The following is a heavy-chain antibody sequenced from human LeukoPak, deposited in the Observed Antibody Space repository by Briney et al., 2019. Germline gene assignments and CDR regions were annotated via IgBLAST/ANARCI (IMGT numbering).Heavy chain of an antibody. D-gene: IGHD3-10*01. J-gene: IGHJ4*02. CDR3: ARKGAYNYYGSVSYVY. CDR2: IIPIFGTA. V-gene: IGHV1-69*13. CDR1: GDTFTSYA. Sequence: GASVKVSCKASGDTFTSYAISWVRQAPGQGLEWMGGIIPIFGTANYAQKFQGRVTITADESTSTAYMELSSLRSEDTAVYYCARKGAYNYYGSVSYVYWGQGTLVTVSS.